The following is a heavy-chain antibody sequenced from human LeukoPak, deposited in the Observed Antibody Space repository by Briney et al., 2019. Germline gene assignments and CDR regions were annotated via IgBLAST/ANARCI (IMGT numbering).Heavy chain of an antibody. V-gene: IGHV3-30*03. CDR2: ISYDGSNK. CDR3: ARGIYYFDY. J-gene: IGHJ4*02. Sequence: GGSLRLSCAASGFTFSSYGMHWVRQAPGKGLEWVAVISYDGSNKYNADSVKGRFTISRDNSKNTLYLQMNSLRAEDTAVYYCARGIYYFDYWGQGTLVTVSS. CDR1: GFTFSSYG.